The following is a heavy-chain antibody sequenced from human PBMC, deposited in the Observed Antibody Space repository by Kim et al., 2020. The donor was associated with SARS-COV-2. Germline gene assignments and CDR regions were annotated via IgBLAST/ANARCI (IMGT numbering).Heavy chain of an antibody. J-gene: IGHJ4*02. Sequence: SVKVSCKASGGTFSSYAISWVRQAPGQGLEWMGGIIPIFGTANYAQKFQGRVTITADESTSTAYMELSSLRSEDTAVYYCARDVGDSSWPGWVFDYWGQGTLVTVSS. CDR2: IIPIFGTA. D-gene: IGHD6-13*01. CDR3: ARDVGDSSWPGWVFDY. CDR1: GGTFSSYA. V-gene: IGHV1-69*13.